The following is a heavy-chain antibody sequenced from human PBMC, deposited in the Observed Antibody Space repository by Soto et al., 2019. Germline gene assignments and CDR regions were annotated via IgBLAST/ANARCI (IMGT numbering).Heavy chain of an antibody. V-gene: IGHV3-23*01. Sequence: EVQLLESGGGLVQPGGSLRLSCAASGFTFNTFEMSWVRQAPGRGLEWVSFISDDSSRTYYADAVKGRCTISRDNSKYTMNVQMDSLTAGDTAVYACVKGGWLDVGGQGALVTVSS. J-gene: IGHJ5*02. D-gene: IGHD3-16*01. CDR1: GFTFNTFE. CDR2: ISDDSSRT. CDR3: VKGGWLDV.